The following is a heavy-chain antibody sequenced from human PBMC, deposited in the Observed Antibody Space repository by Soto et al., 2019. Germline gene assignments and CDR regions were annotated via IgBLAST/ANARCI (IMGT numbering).Heavy chain of an antibody. CDR3: AKEWSDARTREKCGLVDY. CDR2: IRASGTST. J-gene: IGHJ4*02. Sequence: EVQLLESGGGLVQPGGSLRLSCAASGFTFSSYAMAWVRQAPGKGLEWVSTIRASGTSTYYADSVEGRFSISRDNSKNTLYLQMNSRRAEETAGYYCAKEWSDARTREKCGLVDYWGQGALVTVSS. D-gene: IGHD2-8*01. V-gene: IGHV3-23*01. CDR1: GFTFSSYA.